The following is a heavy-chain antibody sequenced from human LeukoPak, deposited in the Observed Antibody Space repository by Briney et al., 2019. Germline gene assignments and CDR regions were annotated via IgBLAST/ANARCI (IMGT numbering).Heavy chain of an antibody. J-gene: IGHJ4*02. CDR2: ISTSGST. CDR1: GGSINSGSYY. Sequence: SETLSLTCTVSGGSINSGSYYWSWIRQPAGKGLEWIGRISTSGSTNYNPSLKSRVTMSVDTSKNQFSLMLSSVTAADTAVYYCTRDSSGYDWFYDYWGQGTLVTVSS. V-gene: IGHV4-61*02. CDR3: TRDSSGYDWFYDY. D-gene: IGHD5-12*01.